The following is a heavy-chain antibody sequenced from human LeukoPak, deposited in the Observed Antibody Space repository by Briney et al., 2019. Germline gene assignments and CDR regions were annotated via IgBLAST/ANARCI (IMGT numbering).Heavy chain of an antibody. V-gene: IGHV4-61*02. J-gene: IGHJ6*03. Sequence: SQTLSLTCTVSGGSISSGSYYWSWLRPPAGKGLELVGRIYTSGSTNYNPSLKSRVTISVDTSKNQFSPKLSSVTAADTAVYYCARVPMPYYYYYMDVWGKGTTVTVSS. CDR3: ARVPMPYYYYYMDV. D-gene: IGHD2-2*01. CDR1: GGSISSGSYY. CDR2: IYTSGST.